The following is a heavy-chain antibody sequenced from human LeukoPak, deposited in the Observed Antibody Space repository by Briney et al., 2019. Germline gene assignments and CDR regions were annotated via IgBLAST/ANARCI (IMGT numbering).Heavy chain of an antibody. Sequence: SETLSLTCTVSGGSITNYYWNWIRQPPGKDLEWIGCVSYSGRTHYSSALKSRVTISVDTSKNQFSLNRRSVTAADTVVYYCARPGRQDAYNGHYWYFDLWGRGTLVTVSS. CDR2: VSYSGRT. D-gene: IGHD5-24*01. CDR1: GGSITNYY. V-gene: IGHV4-59*01. CDR3: ARPGRQDAYNGHYWYFDL. J-gene: IGHJ2*01.